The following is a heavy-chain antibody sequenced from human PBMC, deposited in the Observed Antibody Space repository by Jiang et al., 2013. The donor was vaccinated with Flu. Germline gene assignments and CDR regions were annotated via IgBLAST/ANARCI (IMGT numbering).Heavy chain of an antibody. D-gene: IGHD5-24*01. CDR1: GYTFTDSY. CDR3: ARGEMATTSMDV. Sequence: GAEVKKPGASVKISCKASGYTFTDSYSFFFFFFFFFFHWVRQAPGQGLEWMGIIYLSGGDTSYPQKLQGRVTVTRDTSTSTVYMELSSLSSDDTAIYYCARGEMATTSMDVWGQGTTVTVSS. CDR2: IYLSGGDT. J-gene: IGHJ6*02. V-gene: IGHV1-46*01.